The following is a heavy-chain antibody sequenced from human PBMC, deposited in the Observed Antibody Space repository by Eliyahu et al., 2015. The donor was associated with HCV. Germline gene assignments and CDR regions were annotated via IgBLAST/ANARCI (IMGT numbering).Heavy chain of an antibody. CDR1: GFXFDXYX. V-gene: IGHV3-9*01. Sequence: EVQLVESGGGLVQPGRSLRLSCAXSGFXFDXYXLXWVRQAPGKGLGWVSGISWNSGSIGYADSVKGRFTISRDNAKNSLYLQMNSLRAEDTALYYCARGGYCSSTSCYTDWYFDLWGRGTLVTVSS. D-gene: IGHD2-2*02. CDR3: ARGGYCSSTSCYTDWYFDL. J-gene: IGHJ2*01. CDR2: ISWNSGSI.